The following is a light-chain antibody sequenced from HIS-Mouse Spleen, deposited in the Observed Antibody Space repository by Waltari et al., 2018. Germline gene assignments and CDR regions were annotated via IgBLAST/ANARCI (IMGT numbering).Light chain of an antibody. J-gene: IGLJ3*02. CDR1: SSDVGSYNL. CDR2: EGS. CDR3: CSYAGSSTWV. Sequence: QSALTQPASVSGSPGQSITISCTGTSSDVGSYNLVSWYQQHPGKAPKLMIYEGSKRPPGVSNRLSGSKSGNTASLTIAGLQAEDEADYYCCSYAGSSTWVFGGGTKLTVL. V-gene: IGLV2-23*01.